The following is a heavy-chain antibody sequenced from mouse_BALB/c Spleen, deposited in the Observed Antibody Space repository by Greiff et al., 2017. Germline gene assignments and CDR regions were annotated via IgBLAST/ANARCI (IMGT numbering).Heavy chain of an antibody. J-gene: IGHJ3*01. D-gene: IGHD2-2*01. V-gene: IGHV8-8*01. CDR1: GFSLSTSGMS. CDR2: IWWNDDK. Sequence: QVQLKESGPGILQPSQTLSLTCSFSGFSLSTSGMSVGWIRQPSGKGLEWLAHIWWNDDKYYNPALKSRLTISKDTSNNQVFLKIASVVTADTATYYCARGGYDGGFAYWGQGTLVTVSA. CDR3: ARGGYDGGFAY.